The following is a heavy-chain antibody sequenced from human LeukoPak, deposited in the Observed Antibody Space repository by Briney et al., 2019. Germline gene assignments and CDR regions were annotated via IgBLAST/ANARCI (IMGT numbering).Heavy chain of an antibody. D-gene: IGHD6-19*01. CDR2: IKKKSDGGTT. CDR3: TTVQQWLAQALGY. CDR1: GFTVSSNY. Sequence: GGSLRLSCAASGFTVSSNYMSWVRQAPGKGLEWAGHIKKKSDGGTTDYAAPVKGRFTISRDDSKDTLYLQMNSLKTEDTAVYYCTTVQQWLAQALGYWGQGTLVTVSS. V-gene: IGHV3-15*01. J-gene: IGHJ4*02.